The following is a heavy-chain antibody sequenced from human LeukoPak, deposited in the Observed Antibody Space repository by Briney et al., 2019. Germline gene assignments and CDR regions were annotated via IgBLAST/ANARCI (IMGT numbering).Heavy chain of an antibody. J-gene: IGHJ4*02. CDR3: ARGPSKYYFDY. V-gene: IGHV3-48*04. CDR1: GFTFSSYS. Sequence: PGGSLRLSCAASGFTFSSYSMNWVRQAPGKGLEWVSYISSSSSTIYYADSVKGRFTISRDNAKNSLYLQMNRLRAEDTAVYYCARGPSKYYFDYWGQGTLVTVSS. CDR2: ISSSSSTI.